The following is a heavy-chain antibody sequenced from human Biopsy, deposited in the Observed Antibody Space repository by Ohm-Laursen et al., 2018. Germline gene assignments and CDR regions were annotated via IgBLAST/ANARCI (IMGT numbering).Heavy chain of an antibody. Sequence: PGTLSLTCTVSGGSISDDYWNWIRQPPGKGLQVIGYISSGGRAKYNPSLKSRLTISLDTSKNQLSPRLSSVTAADSAIYYCARERQFRFLEGAFDYWGQGILVTVSS. D-gene: IGHD3-3*01. V-gene: IGHV4-59*01. J-gene: IGHJ4*02. CDR2: ISSGGRA. CDR3: ARERQFRFLEGAFDY. CDR1: GGSISDDY.